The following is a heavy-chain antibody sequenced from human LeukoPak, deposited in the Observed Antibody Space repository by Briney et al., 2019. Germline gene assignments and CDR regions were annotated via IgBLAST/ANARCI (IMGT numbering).Heavy chain of an antibody. Sequence: SETLSLTCTVSGYSISSGYYWGWIRQPPGKGLEWIGSIYHSGSTYYNPSLKSRVTISVDTSKNQFSLKLSSVTAADTAVYYCASSTYYYDSSGYYPLFGFDYWGQGTLVTVSS. CDR3: ASSTYYYDSSGYYPLFGFDY. V-gene: IGHV4-38-2*02. J-gene: IGHJ4*02. CDR1: GYSISSGYY. D-gene: IGHD3-22*01. CDR2: IYHSGST.